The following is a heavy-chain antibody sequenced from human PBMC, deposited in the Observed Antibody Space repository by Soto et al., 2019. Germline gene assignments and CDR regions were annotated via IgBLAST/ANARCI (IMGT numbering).Heavy chain of an antibody. D-gene: IGHD2-15*01. Sequence: GGSLRLSCAASGFTFDDYAMHWVRQAPGKGLEWVSGISWNSGSIGYADSVKGRFTISRDNAKNSLYLQMNSLRAEDTALYYWAKDIRGVDGGNYFDYWGQGTLVTVAS. CDR3: AKDIRGVDGGNYFDY. J-gene: IGHJ4*02. V-gene: IGHV3-9*01. CDR2: ISWNSGSI. CDR1: GFTFDDYA.